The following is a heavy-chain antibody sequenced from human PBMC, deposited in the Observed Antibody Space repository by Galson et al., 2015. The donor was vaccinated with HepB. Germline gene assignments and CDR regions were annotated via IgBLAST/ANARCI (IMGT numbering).Heavy chain of an antibody. Sequence: SVKVSCKASGGTFSSYAISWVRQAPGQGLEWMGRIIPILGIANYAQKFQGRVTITADKSTSTAYMELSSLRSEDTAVYYCAREGSKEGPWNDVWRGWYYYYGMDVWGQGTTVTVSS. D-gene: IGHD1-1*01. V-gene: IGHV1-69*04. CDR2: IIPILGIA. J-gene: IGHJ6*02. CDR1: GGTFSSYA. CDR3: AREGSKEGPWNDVWRGWYYYYGMDV.